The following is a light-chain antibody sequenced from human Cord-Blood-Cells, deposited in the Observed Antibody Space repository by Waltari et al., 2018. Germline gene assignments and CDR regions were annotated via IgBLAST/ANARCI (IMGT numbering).Light chain of an antibody. V-gene: IGKV3-15*01. J-gene: IGKJ1*01. CDR2: GAS. Sequence: EIVMTQSPATLSVSPGERATLSCRASQSVSSNLAWYQQKPGQAPRLLIHGASTRATGIPARFRGSGSGTEFTLTISSLQSEDFAVYYCQQYNNWPPTWTFGQGTKVEIK. CDR1: QSVSSN. CDR3: QQYNNWPPTWT.